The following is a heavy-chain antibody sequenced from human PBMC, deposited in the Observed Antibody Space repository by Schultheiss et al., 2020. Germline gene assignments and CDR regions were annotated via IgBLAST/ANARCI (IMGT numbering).Heavy chain of an antibody. CDR3: ARSRDYCSSISCYTHLVDAFDI. CDR2: INSDGSTT. J-gene: IGHJ3*02. CDR1: GFSFDDYA. D-gene: IGHD2-2*02. V-gene: IGHV3-74*01. Sequence: GGSLRLSCAASGFSFDDYAMHWARQAPGKGLVWVSRINSDGSTTNYADSVKGRFTISRDNAKNSLYLQMNSLRAEDTAVYYCARSRDYCSSISCYTHLVDAFDIWGQGTMVTAS.